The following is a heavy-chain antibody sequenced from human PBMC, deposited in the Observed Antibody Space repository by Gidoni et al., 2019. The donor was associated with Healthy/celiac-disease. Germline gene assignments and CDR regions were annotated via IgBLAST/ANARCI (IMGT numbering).Heavy chain of an antibody. D-gene: IGHD3-10*01. CDR1: GYTFTSYD. CDR3: ARGRITMVRGVIRVDYFDY. J-gene: IGHJ4*02. Sequence: QVQLVQSGAEVKKPGASWMGSCMASGYTFTSYDINWVRPVTGQGLEWMGWMNPDSGNTSYAQKFQGRVTMTRNTYISTAYRELSSLRSEDTAVYYCARGRITMVRGVIRVDYFDYWGQGTLVTVSS. V-gene: IGHV1-8*01. CDR2: MNPDSGNT.